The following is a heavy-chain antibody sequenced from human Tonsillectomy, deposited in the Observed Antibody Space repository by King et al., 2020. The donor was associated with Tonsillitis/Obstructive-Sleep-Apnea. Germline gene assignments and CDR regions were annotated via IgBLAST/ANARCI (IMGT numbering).Heavy chain of an antibody. CDR3: IRGGGPTKGAFDS. D-gene: IGHD5-12*01. V-gene: IGHV3-49*03. Sequence: VQLVESGGGLVQPGRSLRLSCTASGFTFGDYTVNWLRQAPGKGLEWVGFIRTKAYGGTTEYAAPVKGRFTISRDDSKNIAYLQMNSLKIEDTAVYYCIRGGGPTKGAFDSWGQGTMVTVSS. J-gene: IGHJ3*02. CDR1: GFTFGDYT. CDR2: IRTKAYGGTT.